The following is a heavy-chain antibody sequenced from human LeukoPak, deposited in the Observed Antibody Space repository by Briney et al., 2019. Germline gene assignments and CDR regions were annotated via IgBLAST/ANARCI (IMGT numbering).Heavy chain of an antibody. D-gene: IGHD1-26*01. CDR2: IIPIFGTA. V-gene: IGHV1-69*06. CDR3: ARVVVGATIPHY. Sequence: SVKVSCKASGGTFSSYAISWVRQAPGQGLEWMGGIIPIFGTANYAQKFQGRVTITADKSTSTAYMELSSLRSEDTAVYYCARVVVGATIPHYWGQGTLVTVSS. CDR1: GGTFSSYA. J-gene: IGHJ4*02.